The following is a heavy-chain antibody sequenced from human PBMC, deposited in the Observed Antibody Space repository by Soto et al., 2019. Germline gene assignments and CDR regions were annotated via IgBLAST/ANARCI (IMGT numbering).Heavy chain of an antibody. V-gene: IGHV3-30-3*01. CDR3: AGDVQLGEYYFDY. Sequence: QVQLVESGGGVVQPGRSLRLSCAASGFTFSSYAMHWVRQAPGKGLEWVAVISYDGSNKYYADSVKGRFTISRDNSKNTLYLQMNSLRAEDTAVYYCAGDVQLGEYYFDYWGQGTLVTVSS. D-gene: IGHD5-18*01. CDR1: GFTFSSYA. J-gene: IGHJ4*02. CDR2: ISYDGSNK.